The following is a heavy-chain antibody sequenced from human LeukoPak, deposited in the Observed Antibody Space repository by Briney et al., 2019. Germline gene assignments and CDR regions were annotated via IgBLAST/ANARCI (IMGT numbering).Heavy chain of an antibody. CDR1: GGSFSVYY. V-gene: IGHV4-34*01. CDR2: INHSGST. D-gene: IGHD3-16*01. Sequence: SETLSLTCAVYGGSFSVYYWSWIRQPPGKGLEWIGEINHSGSTNYNPSLKSRVTISVDTSKNQFSLKLSSVTAADTAVYYCARGPLRLRFGPFDPWGQGTLVTVSS. J-gene: IGHJ5*02. CDR3: ARGPLRLRFGPFDP.